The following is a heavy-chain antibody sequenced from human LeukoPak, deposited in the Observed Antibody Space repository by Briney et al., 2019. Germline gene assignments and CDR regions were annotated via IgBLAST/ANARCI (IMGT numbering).Heavy chain of an antibody. D-gene: IGHD2-21*01. CDR2: IFHSGST. V-gene: IGHV4-30-2*01. Sequence: PSETLSHTLVLSVDTIRSGAYYWSWIRQPPGEALEGIGYIFHSGSTFYNPSLKSRVTISVDNSKNQFSLRLSSVTAADTAVYYCARELWFANAPGSWLDPWGQGTLVTVSS. CDR1: VDTIRSGAYY. CDR3: ARELWFANAPGSWLDP. J-gene: IGHJ5*02.